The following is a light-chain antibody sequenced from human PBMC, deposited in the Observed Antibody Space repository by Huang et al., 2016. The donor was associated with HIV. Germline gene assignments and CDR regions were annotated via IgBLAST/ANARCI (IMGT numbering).Light chain of an antibody. CDR2: DAS. CDR1: QSVSSF. Sequence: EIVLKQSPATLSLSPGDRATLSCRASQSVSSFLSWYQQKPGQAPRLLIYDASKRATGIAARFSGSGSGTDFTLTISSLEPEDFAVYYCQQRSNWITFGQGTRLEIK. V-gene: IGKV3-11*01. CDR3: QQRSNWIT. J-gene: IGKJ5*01.